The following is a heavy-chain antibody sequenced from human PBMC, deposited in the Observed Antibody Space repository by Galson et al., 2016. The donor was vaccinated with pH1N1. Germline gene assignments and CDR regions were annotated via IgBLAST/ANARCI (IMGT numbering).Heavy chain of an antibody. CDR2: ILPIVGIT. Sequence: SVKVSCKASGGTLNRHTISWVRQAPGQGLEWMGRILPIVGITNYAQKLQGRVTIIADRYTSTVSMELSGLTSGDTAVYYCATETGSSGMDVWDQGTTVTVSS. CDR1: GGTLNRHT. D-gene: IGHD3-10*01. J-gene: IGHJ6*02. V-gene: IGHV1-69*02. CDR3: ATETGSSGMDV.